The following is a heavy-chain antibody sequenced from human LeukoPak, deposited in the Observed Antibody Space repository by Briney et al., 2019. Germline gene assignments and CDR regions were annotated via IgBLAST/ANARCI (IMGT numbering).Heavy chain of an antibody. V-gene: IGHV3-48*03. CDR2: ISVGGSDE. J-gene: IGHJ5*02. CDR3: ARDVGFNNGQPA. Sequence: GGSLRLSCVASGFSFKTYEMNWVRQAPGKGLEWISYISVGGSDEDYADSVKGRFSISRDNAKNSLFLQMNSLRVEDTAVYYCARDVGFNNGQPAWGQGTLVTVSS. D-gene: IGHD1/OR15-1a*01. CDR1: GFSFKTYE.